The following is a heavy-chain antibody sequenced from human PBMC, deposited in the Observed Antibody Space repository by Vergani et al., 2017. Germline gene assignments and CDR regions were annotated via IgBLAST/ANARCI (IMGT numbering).Heavy chain of an antibody. CDR2: INPHSGGT. CDR1: GYTFTGYY. CDR3: TRVGPRSSPFYYMDV. Sequence: QVQLVQSGAEVKKPGASVKVSCKASGYTFTGYYMHWVRQAPGQGLEWMGWINPHSGGTQYAQKFQGRITMTRDTSINTAYMDLSRLTSDATAVYYCTRVGPRSSPFYYMDVWGKGTAVTVSS. J-gene: IGHJ6*03. V-gene: IGHV1-2*02.